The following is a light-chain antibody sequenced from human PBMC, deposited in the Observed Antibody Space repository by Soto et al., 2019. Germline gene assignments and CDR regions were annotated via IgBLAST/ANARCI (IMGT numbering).Light chain of an antibody. J-gene: IGLJ2*01. CDR2: KVY. V-gene: IGLV2-14*01. CDR3: NTYPSSSTLV. CDR1: SSDVGGYNF. Sequence: QSALTQPASVSGSPGQSITISCTGTSSDVGGYNFVSWYQQHPGKAPKLMLYKVYDRPSGLSHRFSGSRSGNTASLTISGLQAEKGANYYCNTYPSSSTLVFGGGTKLTVL.